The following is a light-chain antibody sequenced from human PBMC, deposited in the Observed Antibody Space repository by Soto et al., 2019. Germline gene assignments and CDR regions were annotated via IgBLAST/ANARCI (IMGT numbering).Light chain of an antibody. CDR3: AAWDDSLNGLYV. V-gene: IGLV1-44*01. CDR1: SSNIGSNT. Sequence: QSVLTQPPSASGTPGQRVTIPFFGNSSNIGSNTVNWYQPLPGTAPKLLIYSNNQRSSGVPDRFSGSKSGTSASLAISGLQTEDEADYYCAAWDDSLNGLYVFGTGTKVTV. CDR2: SNN. J-gene: IGLJ1*01.